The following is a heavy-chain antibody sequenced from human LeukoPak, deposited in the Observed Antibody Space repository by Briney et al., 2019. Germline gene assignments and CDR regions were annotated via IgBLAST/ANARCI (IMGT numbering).Heavy chain of an antibody. D-gene: IGHD3-16*01. CDR3: ARGGWPSYYFDY. Sequence: SQTLSLTCSVSGASITTIGYYWSWIRQPAGKGLEWIGRIYANGRTDYNPSLMSRVTISVDMSKNQFSLKLTSVTAADTAVYYCARGGWPSYYFDYWGQGTLVTVSS. J-gene: IGHJ4*02. CDR1: GASITTIGYY. CDR2: IYANGRT. V-gene: IGHV4-61*02.